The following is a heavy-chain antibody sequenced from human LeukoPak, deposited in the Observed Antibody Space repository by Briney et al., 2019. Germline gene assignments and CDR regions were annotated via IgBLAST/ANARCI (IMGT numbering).Heavy chain of an antibody. J-gene: IGHJ4*02. CDR3: ASQKISSGWSGPLDY. CDR1: GGSISSGGYY. V-gene: IGHV4-31*03. Sequence: PSQTLSLTCTVSGGSISSGGYYWSWIRQHPGKGLEWIGYIYYSGSTYYNPSLKSRVTISVDTSKNQFSLKLSSVTAADTAVYYCASQKISSGWSGPLDYWGQGTLVTVSS. CDR2: IYYSGST. D-gene: IGHD6-19*01.